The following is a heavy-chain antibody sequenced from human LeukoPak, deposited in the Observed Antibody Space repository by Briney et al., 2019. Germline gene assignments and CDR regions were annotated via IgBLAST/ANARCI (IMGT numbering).Heavy chain of an antibody. CDR1: GGSISSGDYY. CDR3: ARDHDYGDYVRAFDL. Sequence: SQTLSLTCTVSGGSISSGDYYWSWIRQPPGKRLEWIGYIYYSGSTYYNPSLKSRVTISVDTSKTQFSLRLSSVTAADTAVYYCARDHDYGDYVRAFDLWGQGTMVTVSS. CDR2: IYYSGST. J-gene: IGHJ3*01. D-gene: IGHD4-17*01. V-gene: IGHV4-30-4*01.